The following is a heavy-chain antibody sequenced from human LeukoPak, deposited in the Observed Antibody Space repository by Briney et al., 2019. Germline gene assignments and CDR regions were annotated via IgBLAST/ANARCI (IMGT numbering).Heavy chain of an antibody. V-gene: IGHV3-73*01. J-gene: IGHJ4*02. CDR1: GFTFSGSA. CDR2: IRSKANSYAT. Sequence: GGSLRLSCAASGFTFSGSAMHWVRQASGKGLEWVGRIRSKANSYATAYAASVKGRFTISRDDSKDTAYLQMNSLKTEDTAVYYCTRPSYSSGWYGYDYWGQGTLVTVSS. D-gene: IGHD6-19*01. CDR3: TRPSYSSGWYGYDY.